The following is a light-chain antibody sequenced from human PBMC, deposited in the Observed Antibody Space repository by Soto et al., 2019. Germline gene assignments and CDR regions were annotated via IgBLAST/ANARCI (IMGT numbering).Light chain of an antibody. CDR2: GAS. CDR3: QQYNNWPPLT. J-gene: IGKJ4*01. CDR1: QSVSSN. V-gene: IGKV3-15*01. Sequence: IVMTQSQATLSVSPGERATLSCRASQSVSSNLAWYQQKPGQAPRLLIYGASTRATGIPARFSGSGSGTEVTLTISSLQSEDFAVYYCQQYNNWPPLTFGGGTKVEIK.